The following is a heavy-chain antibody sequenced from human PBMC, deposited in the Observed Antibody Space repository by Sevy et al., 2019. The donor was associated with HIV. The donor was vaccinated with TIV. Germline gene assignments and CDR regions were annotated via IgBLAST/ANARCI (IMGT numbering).Heavy chain of an antibody. CDR1: GGSITSLY. CDR3: AGENAWGRGYS. J-gene: IGHJ4*02. CDR2: IYYNGNI. Sequence: SETLSLTCTVSGGSITSLYWNWIRQPPGKGLEWIANIYYNGNINYNPSLKNRVTLSPDTSKNSFSLRLSSVTAADTAMYYCAGENAWGRGYSWGQGTLVTVSS. V-gene: IGHV4-59*08. D-gene: IGHD1-26*01.